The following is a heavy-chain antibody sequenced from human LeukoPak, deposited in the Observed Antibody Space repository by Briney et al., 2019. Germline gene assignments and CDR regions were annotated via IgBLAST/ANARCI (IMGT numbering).Heavy chain of an antibody. D-gene: IGHD3-10*01. CDR2: MFRSGVT. Sequence: SETLSLTCSVSGGSLSSSSYYWGWIRQPPGKGLGWIGSMFRSGVTYYNPSLKSRVTISADTSKNQFSLKLTSVTAADTAVYYCARAKYYDSGSYAFDIWGQGTRVTVSS. V-gene: IGHV4-39*01. CDR3: ARAKYYDSGSYAFDI. CDR1: GGSLSSSSYY. J-gene: IGHJ3*02.